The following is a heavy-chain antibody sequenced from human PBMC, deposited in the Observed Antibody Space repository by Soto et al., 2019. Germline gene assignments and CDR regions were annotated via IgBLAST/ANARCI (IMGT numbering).Heavy chain of an antibody. V-gene: IGHV3-30*18. D-gene: IGHD3-16*01. CDR1: GFTFSTYG. Sequence: ESGGGVVQPGRSLRLSCAASGFTFSTYGMHWVRQAPGKGLEWVAVISFDGSNKYYVDSVKGRFTISRDNSKNTLYLQMNSLRAEDTAVYYCAKGGGLGVDYYYYYMDVWGKGTTVTVSS. J-gene: IGHJ6*03. CDR3: AKGGGLGVDYYYYYMDV. CDR2: ISFDGSNK.